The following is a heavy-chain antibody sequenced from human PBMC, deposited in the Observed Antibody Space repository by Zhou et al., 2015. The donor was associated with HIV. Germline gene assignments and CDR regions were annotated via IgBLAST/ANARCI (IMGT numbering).Heavy chain of an antibody. Sequence: QVQLVQSGAEVKKPGSSVKVSCKASGGTFSSYAISWVRQAPGQGLEWMGGIIPIFGTANYAQKFQGRVTITADESTSTAYMELSSLRSEDTAVYYCARRNNDYSNDYYYYMDVWGKGTTVTVSS. CDR2: IIPIFGTA. V-gene: IGHV1-69*01. D-gene: IGHD4-11*01. CDR3: ARRNNDYSNDYYYYMDV. J-gene: IGHJ6*03. CDR1: GGTFSSYA.